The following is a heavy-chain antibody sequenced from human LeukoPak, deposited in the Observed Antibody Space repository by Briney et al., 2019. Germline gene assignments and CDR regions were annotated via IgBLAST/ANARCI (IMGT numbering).Heavy chain of an antibody. V-gene: IGHV4-61*10. Sequence: SETLSLTCTVSGGSISSGSYYWSWIRQPAGKGLEWIGEINHSGSTNYNPSLKSRVTISVDKSKNQFSLKLSSVTAADTAVYYCARGVLLAVAGTWFDPWGQGTLVTVSS. CDR1: GGSISSGSYY. CDR3: ARGVLLAVAGTWFDP. D-gene: IGHD6-19*01. J-gene: IGHJ5*02. CDR2: INHSGST.